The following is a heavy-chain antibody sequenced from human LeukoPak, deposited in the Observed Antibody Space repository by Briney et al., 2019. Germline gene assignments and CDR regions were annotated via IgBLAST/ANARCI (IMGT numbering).Heavy chain of an antibody. Sequence: VANIKAEGSEKYYVDSVKGRFTISRDNAKNSLYLQMNSLRAEDTAVYYCARDSYYYGSGVIKNWFDPWGQGTLVTVSS. V-gene: IGHV3-7*01. CDR2: IKAEGSEK. CDR3: ARDSYYYGSGVIKNWFDP. D-gene: IGHD3-10*01. J-gene: IGHJ5*02.